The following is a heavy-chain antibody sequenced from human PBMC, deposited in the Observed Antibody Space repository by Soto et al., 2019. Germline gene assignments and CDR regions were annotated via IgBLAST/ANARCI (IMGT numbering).Heavy chain of an antibody. J-gene: IGHJ3*02. V-gene: IGHV4-30-2*01. CDR2: IYHSGST. CDR3: AKGDLAYCGGDCPDAFDI. Sequence: QLQLQESGSGLVKPSQTLSLTCAVSGGSISSGGYSWSWIGQPPGKGLEWIGYIYHSGSTYYNPSLKSRVTISVDRSKNQFSLKLSSVTAADTAVYYCAKGDLAYCGGDCPDAFDIWGQGTMVTVSS. CDR1: GGSISSGGYS. D-gene: IGHD2-21*02.